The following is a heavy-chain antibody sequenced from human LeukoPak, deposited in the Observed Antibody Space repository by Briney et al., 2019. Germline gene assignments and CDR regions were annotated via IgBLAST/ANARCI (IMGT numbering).Heavy chain of an antibody. CDR3: ARAYDKAYDY. Sequence: GGSLRLSCAASGIIFGSHGMAWVRQAPGKGLEWVSSIRPNGDRTFYADFVKGRFTISRDNSKNTVSLHMNSLRAEDSAIYRCARAYDKAYDYWGQGTLVTVSS. V-gene: IGHV3-23*01. CDR2: IRPNGDRT. D-gene: IGHD2-21*01. CDR1: GIIFGSHG. J-gene: IGHJ4*02.